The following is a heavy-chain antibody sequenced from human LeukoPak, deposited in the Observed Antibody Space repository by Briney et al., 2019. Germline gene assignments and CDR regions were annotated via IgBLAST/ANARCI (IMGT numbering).Heavy chain of an antibody. J-gene: IGHJ5*02. CDR3: ARQNPRYGDYLRWFDP. CDR2: IYYSGST. CDR1: GGSISSYY. Sequence: SETLSLTCTVSGGSISSYYWNWIRQPSGKGLEWIGYIYYSGSTNYNPSLKSRVTISVDTSKNQFSLKLSSVTAADTAVYYCARQNPRYGDYLRWFDPWGQGTLVTVSS. D-gene: IGHD4-17*01. V-gene: IGHV4-59*08.